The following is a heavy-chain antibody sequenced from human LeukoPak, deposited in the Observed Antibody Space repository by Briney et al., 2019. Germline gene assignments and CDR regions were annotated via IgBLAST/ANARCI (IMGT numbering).Heavy chain of an antibody. CDR2: ISYNGNNK. Sequence: TGGSLRLSCAASGFTFSNYAIHWVRQAPGKGLEWVAVISYNGNNKYYADSVKGRLTISRDSSKNTLHLQMYSLRAEDTAVYYCARGPFSDRDLQTNAFDIWGQGTMVTVSS. V-gene: IGHV3-30-3*01. J-gene: IGHJ3*02. D-gene: IGHD3-3*02. CDR3: ARGPFSDRDLQTNAFDI. CDR1: GFTFSNYA.